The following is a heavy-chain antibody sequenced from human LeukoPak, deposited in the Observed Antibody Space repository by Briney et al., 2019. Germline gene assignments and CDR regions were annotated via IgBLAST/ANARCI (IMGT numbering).Heavy chain of an antibody. Sequence: GGSLRLSCAASGFTFSSYAMNWVRQAPGKGLEWVSSISSSSSYIYYTDSVKGRFAISRDNAKNSLYLQMNSLRAEDTAVYYCARVTLTGYYAFDYWGQGTLVTVSS. CDR1: GFTFSSYA. J-gene: IGHJ4*02. CDR3: ARVTLTGYYAFDY. V-gene: IGHV3-21*01. D-gene: IGHD3-9*01. CDR2: ISSSSSYI.